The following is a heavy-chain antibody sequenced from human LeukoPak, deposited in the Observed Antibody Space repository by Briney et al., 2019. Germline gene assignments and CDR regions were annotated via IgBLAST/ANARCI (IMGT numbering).Heavy chain of an antibody. V-gene: IGHV3-23*01. CDR3: AKDSIRTVTTLDYYYGMDV. D-gene: IGHD4-17*01. CDR2: ISGSGGST. Sequence: GGSLRLSCAASGFTFSSYAMSWIRQAPGKGLEWVSAISGSGGSTYYADSVKGRFTISRDNSKNTLYLRMNSLRAEDTAVYYCAKDSIRTVTTLDYYYGMDVWGQGTTVTVSS. CDR1: GFTFSSYA. J-gene: IGHJ6*02.